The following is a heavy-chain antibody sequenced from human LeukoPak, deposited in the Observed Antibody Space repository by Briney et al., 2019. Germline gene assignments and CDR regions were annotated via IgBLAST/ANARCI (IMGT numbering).Heavy chain of an antibody. D-gene: IGHD2-15*01. CDR1: GFTFSSYG. V-gene: IGHV3-30*03. CDR2: ISYDGSNK. J-gene: IGHJ4*02. CDR3: VRDNPRCCGVVPANIDDY. Sequence: GGSLRLSCAASGFTFSSYGMHWVRQAPGKGLEWVAVISYDGSNKYYADSVKGRFTISRDNPKNTLYLQMNSLRAEDTAVYYCVRDNPRCCGVVPANIDDYWGQGTLVTVSS.